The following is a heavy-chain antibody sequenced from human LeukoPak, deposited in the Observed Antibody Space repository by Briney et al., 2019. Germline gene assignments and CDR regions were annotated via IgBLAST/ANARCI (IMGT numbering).Heavy chain of an antibody. D-gene: IGHD3-10*01. CDR2: IFNSGAT. CDR1: GGSISNFY. J-gene: IGHJ4*02. V-gene: IGHV4-59*01. Sequence: PSETLSLTCTVSGGSISNFYWSWIRLPPGKGLEWIGYIFNSGATNYNPSLKSRVTMSIDTSRNQFSLKLTSVTAADTAVYYCARHYFGSGSHLLFFDYWGQGTLVPVSS. CDR3: ARHYFGSGSHLLFFDY.